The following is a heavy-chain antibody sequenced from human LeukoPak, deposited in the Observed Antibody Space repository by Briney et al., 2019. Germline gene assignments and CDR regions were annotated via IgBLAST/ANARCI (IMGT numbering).Heavy chain of an antibody. CDR1: GFTFSSYS. Sequence: PGGSLRLSCAASGFTFSSYSMNWVRQAPGKGLEWVAVIWYDGSNKYYADSVKGRFTISRDNAKNSLYLQMDSLRAEDTAVYYCARRTIGSLDYWGQGTLVTVSS. J-gene: IGHJ4*02. V-gene: IGHV3-33*08. CDR2: IWYDGSNK. D-gene: IGHD1-7*01. CDR3: ARRTIGSLDY.